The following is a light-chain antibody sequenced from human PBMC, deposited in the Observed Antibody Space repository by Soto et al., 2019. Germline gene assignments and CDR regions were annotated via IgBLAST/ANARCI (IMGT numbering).Light chain of an antibody. CDR1: SSDVGSYNL. CDR2: EGS. J-gene: IGLJ1*01. Sequence: QSALTQPASVSGSPGQSITISCTGTSSDVGSYNLVSWYQQHPGKAPKLMIYEGSKRPSGVSNRFSGSKSGNTASLTISGLQAEDEAEYYCCSYAGSSTSVFGTGTKLTVL. CDR3: CSYAGSSTSV. V-gene: IGLV2-23*01.